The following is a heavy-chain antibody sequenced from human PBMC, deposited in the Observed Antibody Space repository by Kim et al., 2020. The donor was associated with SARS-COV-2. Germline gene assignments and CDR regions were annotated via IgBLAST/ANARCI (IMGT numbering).Heavy chain of an antibody. J-gene: IGHJ4*02. D-gene: IGHD3-16*02. Sequence: ASVKVSCKASGYTFTSYAMHWVRQAPGQRLEWMGWINAGNGNTKYSQKFQGRVTITRDTSASTAYMELSSLRSEDTAVYYCARGDMITFGGVIALPDDYWSQGTLVTVSS. V-gene: IGHV1-3*01. CDR3: ARGDMITFGGVIALPDDY. CDR2: INAGNGNT. CDR1: GYTFTSYA.